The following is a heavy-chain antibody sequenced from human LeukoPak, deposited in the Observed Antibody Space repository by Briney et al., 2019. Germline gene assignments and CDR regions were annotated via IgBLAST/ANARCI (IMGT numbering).Heavy chain of an antibody. V-gene: IGHV3-48*01. CDR1: GFTFSSYS. J-gene: IGHJ3*02. CDR3: ARDGHYDAFDI. Sequence: PGGSLRLSCAASGFTFSSYSMNWVRQAPGKGLEWVSYISSSSSTIYYADSVKSRFTISRDNAKNSLYLQMNSLRAEDTAVYYCARDGHYDAFDIWGQGTMVTVSS. CDR2: ISSSSSTI. D-gene: IGHD4-17*01.